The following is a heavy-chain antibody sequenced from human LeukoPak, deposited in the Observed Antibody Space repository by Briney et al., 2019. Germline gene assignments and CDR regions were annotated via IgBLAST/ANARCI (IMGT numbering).Heavy chain of an antibody. J-gene: IGHJ3*02. CDR1: GFTSSSYS. D-gene: IGHD1-26*01. CDR2: ISSSSYI. CDR3: ARLVGATTDDAFDI. Sequence: AGGSLRLSCAASGFTSSSYSMNWVRQAPGKGLEWVSSISSSSYIYYADTVKGRFTISRDNAKNSLYLQMNSLRAEDTAVYYCARLVGATTDDAFDIWGQGTMVTVSS. V-gene: IGHV3-21*01.